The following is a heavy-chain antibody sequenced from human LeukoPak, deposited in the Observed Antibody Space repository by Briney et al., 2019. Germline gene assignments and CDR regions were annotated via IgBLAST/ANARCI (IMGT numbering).Heavy chain of an antibody. CDR2: IKQDGSEK. Sequence: PGGSLRLSCAASGFTFSSYWMSWVRQAPGKGLEWVANIKQDGSEKHYVDSVKGRFTISRDNAKNSLYLQMNSLRAEDTAVYYCARERWVATVVTRRWFDPWGQGTLVTVSS. J-gene: IGHJ5*02. V-gene: IGHV3-7*01. D-gene: IGHD4-23*01. CDR3: ARERWVATVVTRRWFDP. CDR1: GFTFSSYW.